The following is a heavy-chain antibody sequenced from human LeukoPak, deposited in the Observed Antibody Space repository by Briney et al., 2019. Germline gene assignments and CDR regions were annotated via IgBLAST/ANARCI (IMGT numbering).Heavy chain of an antibody. Sequence: PGGSLRLSCAASGFTFDDYAMHWVRQAPGKGLEWVSGISWNSGSIGYADSVKGRFTISRDNAKNSLYLQMNSLRAEDTAVYYCAKVSRVTFNLFSPSGPDAFDIWGQGTMVTVSS. V-gene: IGHV3-9*01. CDR1: GFTFDDYA. D-gene: IGHD2/OR15-2a*01. CDR3: AKVSRVTFNLFSPSGPDAFDI. J-gene: IGHJ3*02. CDR2: ISWNSGSI.